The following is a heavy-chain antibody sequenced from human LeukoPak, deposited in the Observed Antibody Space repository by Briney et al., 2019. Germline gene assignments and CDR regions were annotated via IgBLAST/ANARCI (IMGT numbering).Heavy chain of an antibody. CDR1: GYTLTELS. V-gene: IGHV1-24*01. D-gene: IGHD6-19*01. Sequence: ASVKVSCKVSGYTLTELSMHWVRQAPGKGLEWMGGFDPEDGETIYAQKFQGRVTMTGDTSTDTAYMELSSLRSEDTAVYYCASGRGVIKQWLYYWGQGTLVTVSS. CDR2: FDPEDGET. J-gene: IGHJ4*02. CDR3: ASGRGVIKQWLYY.